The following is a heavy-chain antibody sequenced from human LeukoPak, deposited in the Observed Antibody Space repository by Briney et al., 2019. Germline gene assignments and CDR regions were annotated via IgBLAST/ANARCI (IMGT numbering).Heavy chain of an antibody. CDR3: VRVGIAAAGT. Sequence: PSETLSLTCTVSGGSISSYYWSWIRQPPGKGLEWIGYIYYSGSTNYNPSLKSRVTISVDTSKNQFSLKLSSVTAADTAVYYCVRVGIAAAGTWGQGTLVTVSS. J-gene: IGHJ5*02. CDR2: IYYSGST. CDR1: GGSISSYY. V-gene: IGHV4-59*12. D-gene: IGHD6-13*01.